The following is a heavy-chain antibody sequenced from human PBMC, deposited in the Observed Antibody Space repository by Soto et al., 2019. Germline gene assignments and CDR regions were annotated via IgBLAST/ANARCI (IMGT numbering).Heavy chain of an antibody. Sequence: QVQLVQSGAEVKKPGASVKVSCKASGYTFTSYDINWVRQATGQGLEWMEWMNPNSGNTGYAQKFQGRVTMTRNTSISTAYMELSSLRCEDTAVYYCARGLPRSRYFSGGSCYQRTWFAPWGQGTLVTVSS. D-gene: IGHD2-15*01. J-gene: IGHJ5*02. CDR3: ARGLPRSRYFSGGSCYQRTWFAP. CDR2: MNPNSGNT. V-gene: IGHV1-8*01. CDR1: GYTFTSYD.